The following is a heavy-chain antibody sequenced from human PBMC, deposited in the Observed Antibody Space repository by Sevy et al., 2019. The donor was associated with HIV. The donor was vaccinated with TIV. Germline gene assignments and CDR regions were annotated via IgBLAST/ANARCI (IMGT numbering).Heavy chain of an antibody. V-gene: IGHV4-59*01. J-gene: IGHJ6*03. D-gene: IGHD1-7*01. CDR2: IYYSGSA. CDR3: ARGTPTSLGYYYYYKDV. Sequence: SETLSLTCTVSGGSICSYYWSWIRQPPGKGLEWIGYIYYSGSANYNPSLKSRVTISVDTSKNQFSLTLSSVTAADTAVYYCARGTPTSLGYYYYYKDVWGKGTTVTVSS. CDR1: GGSICSYY.